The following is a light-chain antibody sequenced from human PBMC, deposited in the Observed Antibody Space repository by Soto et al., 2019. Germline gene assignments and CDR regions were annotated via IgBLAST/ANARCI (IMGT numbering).Light chain of an antibody. V-gene: IGKV3-15*01. J-gene: IGKJ4*01. CDR3: QQRSSWPLT. CDR1: QSVSSN. Sequence: IWMTQSPATLSVSPGERATLSCGASQSVSSNLAWYQQKPGRDPRLLIYGASTRATGIPARFSGSRSGTDFTLTISRLEPEDFAVYYCQQRSSWPLTFGGGTK. CDR2: GAS.